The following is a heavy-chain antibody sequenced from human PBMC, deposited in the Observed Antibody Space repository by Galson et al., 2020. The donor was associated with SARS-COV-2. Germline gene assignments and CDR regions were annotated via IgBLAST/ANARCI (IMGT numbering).Heavy chain of an antibody. CDR1: GFTFSSYE. V-gene: IGHV3-48*03. Sequence: GGSLRLSCAASGFTFSSYEMNWVRQAPGKGLEWVSYISSSGTNIYYADSVKGRFTISRDNAKNSLYLQMTSLRAEDTAVYYCASPYVAAAGFFGAFDIWGLGTMVTVSS. CDR3: ASPYVAAAGFFGAFDI. J-gene: IGHJ3*02. D-gene: IGHD6-13*01. CDR2: ISSSGTNI.